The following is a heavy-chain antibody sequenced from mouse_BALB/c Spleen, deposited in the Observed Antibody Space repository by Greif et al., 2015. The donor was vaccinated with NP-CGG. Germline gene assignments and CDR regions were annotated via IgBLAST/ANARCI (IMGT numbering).Heavy chain of an antibody. V-gene: IGHV1S22*01. CDR2: IYPGSGST. CDR3: TRSYYYFSSYYAMDY. Sequence: LQQPGSELVRPGASVKLSCKASGYTFTSYWMHWVKQRHGQGLEWIGNIYPGSGSTNYDEKFKSKGTLTVDTSSSPAYMHLTSLTAEDSAVYYCTRSYYYFSSYYAMDYWGQGTSVTVPS. CDR1: GYTFTSYW. D-gene: IGHD1-1*01. J-gene: IGHJ4*01.